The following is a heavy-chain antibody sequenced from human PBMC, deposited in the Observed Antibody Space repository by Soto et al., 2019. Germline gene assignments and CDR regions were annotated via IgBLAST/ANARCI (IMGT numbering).Heavy chain of an antibody. D-gene: IGHD5-12*01. J-gene: IGHJ2*01. CDR2: IIPIFGTV. CDR3: ARGNHRWLQLWYFDL. V-gene: IGHV1-69*12. Sequence: QVQLVQSGAEVKKPGSSVKVSCKASGGTFSNYPISWVRQAPGQGLEWMGGIIPIFGTVNYAQKFQGRVTITADESTSTAYMERSSLRSEDTAVYYCARGNHRWLQLWYFDLWGRGTLVPVSS. CDR1: GGTFSNYP.